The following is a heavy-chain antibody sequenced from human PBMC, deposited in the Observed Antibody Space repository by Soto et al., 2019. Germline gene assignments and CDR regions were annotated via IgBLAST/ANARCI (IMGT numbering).Heavy chain of an antibody. V-gene: IGHV4-59*08. J-gene: IGHJ5*02. CDR1: GRPISTYY. CDR2: IYYSGTT. CDR3: ARQSSGWYNWFDP. Sequence: PSDALSLTSSGSGRPISTYYWSWMRQPPGKGLEWIGYIYYSGTTNYNPSLKSRATISVDTSKNQFSLKLSSVTAAETAVYYCARQSSGWYNWFDPWGQGNLVTVS. D-gene: IGHD6-19*01.